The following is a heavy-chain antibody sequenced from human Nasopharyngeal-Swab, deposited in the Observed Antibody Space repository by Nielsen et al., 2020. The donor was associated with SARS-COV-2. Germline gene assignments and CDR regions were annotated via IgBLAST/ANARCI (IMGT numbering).Heavy chain of an antibody. D-gene: IGHD2-2*01. CDR2: ISYDGSNK. Sequence: GESLKISYAASGFTFSSSWMHWVRQAPGKGLEWVAVISYDGSNKYYADSVKGRFTISRDNSKNTLYLQMNSLRAEDTAVYYCAKQIVVPAAPYFDYWGQGTLVTVSS. CDR1: GFTFSSSW. J-gene: IGHJ4*02. V-gene: IGHV3-30*18. CDR3: AKQIVVPAAPYFDY.